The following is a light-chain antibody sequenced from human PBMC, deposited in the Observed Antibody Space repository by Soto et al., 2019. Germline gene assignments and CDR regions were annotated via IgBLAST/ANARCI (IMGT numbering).Light chain of an antibody. Sequence: QSVLTQPPSVSAAPGQKVTMSCSGGSSNIGNSHVSWYHHLPATAPKLLIYETEQRPSDIPDRFSASKSGTSATLAISGLQSGDEADYYCGTWDSSLSVGVLGGGTKLTVL. CDR2: ETE. CDR3: GTWDSSLSVGV. CDR1: SSNIGNSH. J-gene: IGLJ2*01. V-gene: IGLV1-51*02.